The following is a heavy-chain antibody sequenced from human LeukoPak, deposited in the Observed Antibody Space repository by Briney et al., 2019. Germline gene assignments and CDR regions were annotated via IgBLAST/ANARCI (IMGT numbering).Heavy chain of an antibody. V-gene: IGHV3-21*01. D-gene: IGHD1-26*01. Sequence: GGSLRLSCAASGFTFSSYWMHWVRQAPGKGLEWVSSISSSSSYIYYADSVKGRFTISRDNAKNSLYLQMNSLRAEDTAVYYCAMGGSYTDYWGQGTLVTVSS. J-gene: IGHJ4*02. CDR1: GFTFSSYW. CDR2: ISSSSSYI. CDR3: AMGGSYTDY.